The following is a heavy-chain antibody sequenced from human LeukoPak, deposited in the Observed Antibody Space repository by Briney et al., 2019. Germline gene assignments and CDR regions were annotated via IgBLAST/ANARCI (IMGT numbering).Heavy chain of an antibody. V-gene: IGHV3-48*03. Sequence: PGGSLRLSCAASGFTFSSYEMNWVRQAPGKGLEWVSYISSSGSTIYYADSVKGRFTISRDNAKNSLYLQMNSLRAEDTAVYYCARDLASRYGDWGLIRDYYYYGMDVWGQGTTVTVSS. CDR1: GFTFSSYE. CDR3: ARDLASRYGDWGLIRDYYYYGMDV. CDR2: ISSSGSTI. J-gene: IGHJ6*02. D-gene: IGHD4-17*01.